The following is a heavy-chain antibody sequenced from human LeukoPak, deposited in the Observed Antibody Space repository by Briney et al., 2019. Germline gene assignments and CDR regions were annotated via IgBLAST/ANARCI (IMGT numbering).Heavy chain of an antibody. V-gene: IGHV3-30-3*01. CDR1: GFTFSSYT. J-gene: IGHJ4*02. CDR2: ISYDGSNK. CDR3: ARGLSGWYYFDY. Sequence: GGSLRLSCAASGFTFSSYTMHWVRQAPGKGLEWVAVISYDGSNKFYADSVKGRFTISRDNSKNTLYPQMNSLRAEDTAVYYCARGLSGWYYFDYWGQGTLVTVSS. D-gene: IGHD6-19*01.